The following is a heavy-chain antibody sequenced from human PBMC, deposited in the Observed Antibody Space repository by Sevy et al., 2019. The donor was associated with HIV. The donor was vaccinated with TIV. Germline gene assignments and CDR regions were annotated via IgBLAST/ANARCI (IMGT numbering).Heavy chain of an antibody. CDR2: ISAYNGNT. CDR1: GYTFTSYG. CDR3: ARVSPYIVVVPAANVDYYYYYMDV. V-gene: IGHV1-18*01. D-gene: IGHD2-2*01. J-gene: IGHJ6*03. Sequence: ASVKVSCKASGYTFTSYGISWVRQAPGQGLEWMGWISAYNGNTNYAQKLQGRVTMTTDTSTSTAYMELRSLRSDDTAVYYCARVSPYIVVVPAANVDYYYYYMDVWGKGTTVTVSS.